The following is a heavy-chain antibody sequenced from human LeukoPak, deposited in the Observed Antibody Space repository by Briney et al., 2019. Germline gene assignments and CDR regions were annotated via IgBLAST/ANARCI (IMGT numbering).Heavy chain of an antibody. D-gene: IGHD2-15*01. Sequence: GGSLRLSCAASGFTFSVFWMSWDRQAPGTGLEWVANIKQDGSEKYYVDSVKGRFTISRDNDNNSMYLQINSLRAEDTAVYYCARYHGGYFAYWGQGTLVTVSS. CDR1: GFTFSVFW. J-gene: IGHJ4*02. CDR2: IKQDGSEK. CDR3: ARYHGGYFAY. V-gene: IGHV3-7*01.